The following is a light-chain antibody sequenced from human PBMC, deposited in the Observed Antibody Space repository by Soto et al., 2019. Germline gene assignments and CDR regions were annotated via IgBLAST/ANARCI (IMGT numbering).Light chain of an antibody. CDR3: QQYDNFPLT. Sequence: DIQMTQSPPSLSASVGDRVTITCQASQDISNYLNWYQQKPGKAPKLLIHTAFNLETGVPSRFSGSASGTDFTFTISSLQPEDIATYYCQQYDNFPLTFGGGTKVEVK. CDR1: QDISNY. J-gene: IGKJ4*01. CDR2: TAF. V-gene: IGKV1-33*01.